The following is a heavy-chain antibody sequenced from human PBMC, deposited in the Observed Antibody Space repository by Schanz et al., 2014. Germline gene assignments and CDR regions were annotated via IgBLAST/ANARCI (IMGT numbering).Heavy chain of an antibody. CDR3: ARFLARYQYYGVDV. CDR1: EFSFSSFG. J-gene: IGHJ6*02. CDR2: ISSSSGTI. V-gene: IGHV3-48*04. Sequence: EVQLLESGGGLVQPRGSLRLSCAASEFSFSSFGMNWVRQAPGKGLEWVSYISSSSGTIYYADSVKGRFSISRDNGETSVYLQINSLRVEDTAVYYCARFLARYQYYGVDVWGQGTTVIVSS. D-gene: IGHD3-3*01.